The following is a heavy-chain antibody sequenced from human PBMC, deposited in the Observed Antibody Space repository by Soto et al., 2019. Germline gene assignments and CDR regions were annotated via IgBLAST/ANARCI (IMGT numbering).Heavy chain of an antibody. CDR1: GYTFTNFD. CDR2: ISAYNGNT. D-gene: IGHD4-17*01. V-gene: IGHV1-18*01. J-gene: IGHJ4*02. Sequence: QVQLVQSGAEVKKPGASEKVSCRASGYTFTNFDIAWVRQAPGQGLEWMGWISAYNGNTNYAQKLQARVTMTTDTSTSTAYMDLRSLTSDDTAVFYCARVWRGRGDMRWYFDSWGQGTLVTVSS. CDR3: ARVWRGRGDMRWYFDS.